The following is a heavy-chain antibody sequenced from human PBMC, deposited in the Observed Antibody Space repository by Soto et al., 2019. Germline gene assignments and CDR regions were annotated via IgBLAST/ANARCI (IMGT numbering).Heavy chain of an antibody. CDR3: ARDLSYGSGSYYGMDV. V-gene: IGHV1-2*04. CDR1: GYTLTGYY. Sequence: GASVKVSCKASGYTLTGYYMHWVRQAPGQGLEWMGWINPNSGGTNYAQKFQGWVTMTRDTSISTAYMELSRLRSDDTAVYYCARDLSYGSGSYYGMDVWGQGTTVTVSS. J-gene: IGHJ6*02. D-gene: IGHD3-10*01. CDR2: INPNSGGT.